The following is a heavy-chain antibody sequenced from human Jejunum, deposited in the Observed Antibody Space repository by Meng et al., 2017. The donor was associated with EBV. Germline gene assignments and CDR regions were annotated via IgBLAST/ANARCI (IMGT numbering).Heavy chain of an antibody. Sequence: QVHLAQSGSELKKPGASAKVSCKAPGYIFTSDALNWVRQTPGHGLEWMGWINTNTGKPMYAQGFTGRFVFSLDNSINTAYLQINSLQTDDTGVYYCAKGSNWVDRCGQGTLCNVSS. V-gene: IGHV7-4-1*02. J-gene: IGHJ5*02. CDR2: INTNTGKP. CDR3: AKGSNWVDR. CDR1: GYIFTSDA.